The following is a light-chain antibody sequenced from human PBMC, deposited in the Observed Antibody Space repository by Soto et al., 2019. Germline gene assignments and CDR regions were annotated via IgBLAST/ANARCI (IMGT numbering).Light chain of an antibody. Sequence: SYELTQPPSVSVSPGQTARITCSGDALPKQYAYWYQQKPGQAPVLVIYKDSERPSGIPERFSGSSSGTTVTLTISGVQAEDAADYYCQSADSSGTYPVVFGGGTKLTVL. CDR1: ALPKQY. CDR3: QSADSSGTYPVV. J-gene: IGLJ2*01. V-gene: IGLV3-25*03. CDR2: KDS.